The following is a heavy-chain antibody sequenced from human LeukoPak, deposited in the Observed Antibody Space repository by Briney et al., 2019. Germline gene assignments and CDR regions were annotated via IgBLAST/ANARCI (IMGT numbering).Heavy chain of an antibody. CDR1: GFTFSSYS. CDR3: ARENWYSSDWYRLDH. Sequence: GGSLRLSCAASGFTFSSYSMNWVRQAPGKGLEGVASISSSSSYIYYAPSVKGRFTISRDNAKNSLYLQMNSLRAEDTAVYYCARENWYSSDWYRLDHWGQGTLVTVSS. J-gene: IGHJ4*02. CDR2: ISSSSSYI. D-gene: IGHD6-19*01. V-gene: IGHV3-21*01.